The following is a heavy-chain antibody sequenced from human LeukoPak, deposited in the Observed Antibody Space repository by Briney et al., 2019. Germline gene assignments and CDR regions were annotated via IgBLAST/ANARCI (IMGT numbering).Heavy chain of an antibody. D-gene: IGHD2-15*01. J-gene: IGHJ5*02. Sequence: GGSLRLSCAASGFTFRRYAMHWVRQARGKGLDWVAAISPDGSDKYYADSVKGRFTISRDESKNTLNLQMNSLGAEDTAVYYCAKAGGYCSGGRCYGWFDPWGQGTLVTVSS. CDR3: AKAGGYCSGGRCYGWFDP. CDR2: ISPDGSDK. V-gene: IGHV3-30*04. CDR1: GFTFRRYA.